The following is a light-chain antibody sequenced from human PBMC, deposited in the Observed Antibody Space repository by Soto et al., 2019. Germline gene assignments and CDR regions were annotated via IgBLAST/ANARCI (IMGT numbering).Light chain of an antibody. V-gene: IGKV4-1*01. CDR1: QSVLYSSNNNNY. CDR2: WAS. J-gene: IGKJ1*01. Sequence: DIVMTQSPDSLAVSLGERATINCKSSQSVLYSSNNNNYLAWYQQTPGQPPKLLIYWASTRESGVPDRFSGSGSGTDFTLTISSLQAEDVAVYYCQQYYSLPWTFGQGTKVEIK. CDR3: QQYYSLPWT.